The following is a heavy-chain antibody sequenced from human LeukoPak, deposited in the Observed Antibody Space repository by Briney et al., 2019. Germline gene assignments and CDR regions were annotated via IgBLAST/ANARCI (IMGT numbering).Heavy chain of an antibody. CDR3: AKGLAVAGTPLDY. V-gene: IGHV3-30*18. CDR1: GFTFSSYG. D-gene: IGHD6-19*01. CDR2: ISYDGSNK. J-gene: IGHJ4*02. Sequence: GGSLRLSCAASGFTFSSYGMHWVRQAPGKGLEWEAVISYDGSNKYYADSVKGRFTISRDNSKNTLYLQMNSLRAEDTAVYYCAKGLAVAGTPLDYWGQGTLVTVSS.